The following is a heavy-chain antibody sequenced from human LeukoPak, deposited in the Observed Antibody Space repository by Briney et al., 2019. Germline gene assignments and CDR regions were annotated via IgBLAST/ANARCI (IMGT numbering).Heavy chain of an antibody. Sequence: PSETLSLTCTVSGGSISSSYWSWIRQPPGKGLEWIGYIYYSGSTSYNPSLKSRVTISVDTSKNQFSLKLSSVTAADTAVYYCARHGDSSGYYLGDYWGQGTLVTVSS. CDR3: ARHGDSSGYYLGDY. CDR1: GGSISSSY. CDR2: IYYSGST. J-gene: IGHJ4*02. D-gene: IGHD3-22*01. V-gene: IGHV4-59*08.